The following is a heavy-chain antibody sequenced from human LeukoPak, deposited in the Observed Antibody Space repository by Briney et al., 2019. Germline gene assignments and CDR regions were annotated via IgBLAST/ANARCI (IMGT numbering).Heavy chain of an antibody. CDR3: ARHPPYCSGATCIAGLDV. Sequence: SETLSLTCSVSGDSISDSYWRFIRQPPGRGLEWIGSISYSGSAYYNPSLKSRAAISLHTSNNELSLRLTSVTAADTAIYCGARHPPYCSGATCIAGLDVWGQGTTVTVSS. V-gene: IGHV4-59*08. D-gene: IGHD2-15*01. CDR1: GDSISDSY. CDR2: ISYSGSA. J-gene: IGHJ6*02.